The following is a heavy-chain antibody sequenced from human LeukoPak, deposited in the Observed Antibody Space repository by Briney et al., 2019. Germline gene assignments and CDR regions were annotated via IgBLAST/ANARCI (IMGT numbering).Heavy chain of an antibody. V-gene: IGHV1-18*01. J-gene: IGHJ4*02. CDR2: INTYTGNT. CDR3: ARDFLFGGKSHDPKGIDS. CDR1: GYTFVNYG. Sequence: ASVKASCKASGYTFVNYGFSWVRQAPGQGLEWMGWINTYTGNTNYSQNFQGRVTMTTDASTNTAYMELRSLRSDDTAVYYCARDFLFGGKSHDPKGIDSWGQGTLVTVSS. D-gene: IGHD4-23*01.